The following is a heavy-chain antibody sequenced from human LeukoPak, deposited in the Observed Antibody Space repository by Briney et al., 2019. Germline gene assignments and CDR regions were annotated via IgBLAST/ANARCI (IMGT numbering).Heavy chain of an antibody. Sequence: GASVKVSCKASGYTFTGYYMHWVRQAPGQGLEWMGWINPNSGGTNYAQKFQGRVTMTRDTSISTAYMELSRLRSDDTAVYYCARDRGYCSSTGCPYYFDYWGQGTLVTVSS. CDR1: GYTFTGYY. CDR2: INPNSGGT. J-gene: IGHJ4*02. V-gene: IGHV1-2*02. D-gene: IGHD2-2*01. CDR3: ARDRGYCSSTGCPYYFDY.